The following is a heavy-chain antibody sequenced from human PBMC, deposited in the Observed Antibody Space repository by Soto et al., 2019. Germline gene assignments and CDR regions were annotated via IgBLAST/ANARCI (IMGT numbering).Heavy chain of an antibody. CDR1: GFTFNSYV. J-gene: IGHJ4*02. Sequence: GGSLRLSCAASGFTFNSYVMTWVRQAPGEGLQWVSSISRSGRGSAYYADSVKGRFTISRDNSENTLFLQMNNLRDEDTALYYCARGRYLDSSDYWVANLPFDHWGLGTLVTVSS. D-gene: IGHD3-22*01. CDR3: ARGRYLDSSDYWVANLPFDH. CDR2: ISRSGRGSA. V-gene: IGHV3-23*01.